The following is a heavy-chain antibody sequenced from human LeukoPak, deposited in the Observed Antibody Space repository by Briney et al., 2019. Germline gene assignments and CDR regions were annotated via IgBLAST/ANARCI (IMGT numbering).Heavy chain of an antibody. J-gene: IGHJ4*02. CDR2: IYYSGST. CDR1: GGSISSYY. D-gene: IGHD3-10*01. V-gene: IGHV4-59*01. CDR3: ARGKYYYGSGSYYGLDY. Sequence: SETLSLTCTVSGGSISSYYWSWIRQPPGKGLEWIGYIYYSGSTNYNPSLKSRVTISVDTSKNQFSLKLSSVTAADTAVYYCARGKYYYGSGSYYGLDYWGQGTLVTVSS.